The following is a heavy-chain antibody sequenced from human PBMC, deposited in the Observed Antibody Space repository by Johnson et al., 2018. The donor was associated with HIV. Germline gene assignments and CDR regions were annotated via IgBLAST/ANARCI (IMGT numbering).Heavy chain of an antibody. J-gene: IGHJ3*02. CDR1: GFTVSSNY. Sequence: VQLVESGGGLIQPGGSLRLSCAASGFTVSSNYMSWVRQAPGKGLEWVSAIGTAGDTYYPGSVKGRVTISRDNSKNTLYLQMNSLRAEDTAVYYCARDQSEVDAFDIWGQGTMVTVSS. CDR2: IGTAGDT. V-gene: IGHV3-66*03. CDR3: ARDQSEVDAFDI.